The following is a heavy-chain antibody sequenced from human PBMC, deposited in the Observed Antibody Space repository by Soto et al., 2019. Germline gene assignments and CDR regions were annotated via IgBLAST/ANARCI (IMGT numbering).Heavy chain of an antibody. D-gene: IGHD1-7*01. CDR1: GYTFTSYG. CDR2: ISAYNGNT. Sequence: ASVKVSCKASGYTFTSYGISWVRQAPGQGLEWMGWISAYNGNTNYAQKLQGRVTITADESTSTAYMELSSLRSEDTAVYYCARRSNWNYWFDPWGQGTLVTVSS. CDR3: ARRSNWNYWFDP. V-gene: IGHV1-18*01. J-gene: IGHJ5*02.